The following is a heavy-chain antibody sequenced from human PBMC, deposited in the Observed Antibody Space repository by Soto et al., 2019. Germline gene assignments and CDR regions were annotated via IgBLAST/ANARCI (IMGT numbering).Heavy chain of an antibody. V-gene: IGHV3-48*01. CDR2: ISSSSSTI. CDR3: ARGKAVTGPNGAFDI. CDR1: GFTFSSYA. J-gene: IGHJ3*02. Sequence: GVPLRWSCAGSGFTFSSYAMSWIGHTAGKGLEWVSYISSSSSTIYYADSVKGRFTISRDNAKNSLYLQMNSLRAEDTAVYYCARGKAVTGPNGAFDIWGQGTMVTVS. D-gene: IGHD6-19*01.